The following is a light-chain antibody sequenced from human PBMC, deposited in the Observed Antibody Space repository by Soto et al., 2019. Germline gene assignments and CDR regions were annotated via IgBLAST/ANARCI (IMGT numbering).Light chain of an antibody. CDR1: QSVSSSY. CDR3: QQYEKWPPWT. V-gene: IGKV3-15*01. Sequence: EIVMAQSPATPSVSPGERATLSCRARQSVSSSYLAWYQQKPGQAPRLLIYGASSRATGIPARFSGSGSGTEFTLTISSLQSEDFAVYYCQQYEKWPPWTFGQGTKVDIK. CDR2: GAS. J-gene: IGKJ1*01.